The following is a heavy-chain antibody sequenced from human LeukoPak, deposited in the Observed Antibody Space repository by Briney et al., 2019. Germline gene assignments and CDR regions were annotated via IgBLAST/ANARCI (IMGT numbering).Heavy chain of an antibody. Sequence: GRSLRLSCAVSGFTSYDHAMHWVRHASGKGLEWVAGIMWRSGSTGYGDSVKGRFTISRDNAKKSLYLQMNGLRVEDTAFYYCTKDLTPGGADVWGQGTTVTVSS. J-gene: IGHJ6*02. CDR2: IMWRSGST. CDR3: TKDLTPGGADV. D-gene: IGHD3-10*01. CDR1: GFTSYDHA. V-gene: IGHV3-9*02.